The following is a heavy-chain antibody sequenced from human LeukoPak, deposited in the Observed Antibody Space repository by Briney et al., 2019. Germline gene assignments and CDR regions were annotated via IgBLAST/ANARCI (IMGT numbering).Heavy chain of an antibody. Sequence: ASVKVSCKASGYTFTGYYIHWVRQAPGQGLEWMGWMNPNSGGTIYAQKFQGRVTMTSDTSISTAYMELSWLRSDDTAFYYCARDGFVRDGSSGCWYFDLWGRGTLVTVSS. V-gene: IGHV1-2*02. J-gene: IGHJ2*01. CDR1: GYTFTGYY. CDR2: MNPNSGGT. CDR3: ARDGFVRDGSSGCWYFDL. D-gene: IGHD5-24*01.